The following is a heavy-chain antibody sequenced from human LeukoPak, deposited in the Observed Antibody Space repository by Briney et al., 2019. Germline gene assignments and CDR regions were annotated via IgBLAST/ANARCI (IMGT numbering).Heavy chain of an antibody. Sequence: GGSLRLSCAASGFTFSSYGTHWVRQAPGKGLEWVAVVWYDGSNKYYADSVKGRFTISRDNSKNTLYLQMNSLRAEDTAVYYCARGFDWLLLGPFDYWGQGTLVTVSS. CDR1: GFTFSSYG. D-gene: IGHD3-9*01. V-gene: IGHV3-33*08. CDR3: ARGFDWLLLGPFDY. J-gene: IGHJ4*02. CDR2: VWYDGSNK.